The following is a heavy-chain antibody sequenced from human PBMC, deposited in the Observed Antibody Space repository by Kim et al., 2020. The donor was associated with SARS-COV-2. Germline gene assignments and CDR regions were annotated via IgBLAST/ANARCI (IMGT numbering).Heavy chain of an antibody. J-gene: IGHJ2*01. CDR1: GFTFSSSD. CDR2: IGVGVDT. D-gene: IGHD6-13*01. Sequence: GGSLRLSCAASGFTFSSSDLHWVRQAAGKGLEWVSAIGVGVDTYYPGSVKGRFTISRDNAKNSLYLQMNSLTVADTATYYGAREGSSAYGGSWDDWYLDLWGRGTQVTVSS. V-gene: IGHV3-13*04. CDR3: AREGSSAYGGSWDDWYLDL.